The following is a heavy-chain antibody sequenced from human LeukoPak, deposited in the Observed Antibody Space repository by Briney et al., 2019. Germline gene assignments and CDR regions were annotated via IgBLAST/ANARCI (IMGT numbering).Heavy chain of an antibody. V-gene: IGHV3-23*01. Sequence: GGSLRLSCAAFGFTFSRHAMAWVRQAPGKGLEWVSAFSGTGDSTYYADSVKGRFTISRDNSKNTLYLHTNSLRAEDTAIYYFAKDQAADDPDFYYGMDVWGQGTTVTVS. CDR2: FSGTGDST. J-gene: IGHJ6*02. CDR1: GFTFSRHA. CDR3: AKDQAADDPDFYYGMDV. D-gene: IGHD6-13*01.